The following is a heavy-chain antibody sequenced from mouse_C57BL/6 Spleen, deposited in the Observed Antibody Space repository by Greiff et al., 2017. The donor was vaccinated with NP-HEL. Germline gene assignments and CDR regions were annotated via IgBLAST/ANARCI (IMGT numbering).Heavy chain of an antibody. CDR3: ARSRRADYDWYFDV. Sequence: QVQLQQSGPELVKPGASVKISCRASGYTFTDYYINWVKQRPGQGLEWIGWIFPGSGSTYYNEKFKGKATLTVDKSSSTAYMLLSSLTSEDSAVYFCARSRRADYDWYFDVWGTGTTVTVSS. J-gene: IGHJ1*03. D-gene: IGHD2-4*01. V-gene: IGHV1-75*01. CDR1: GYTFTDYY. CDR2: IFPGSGST.